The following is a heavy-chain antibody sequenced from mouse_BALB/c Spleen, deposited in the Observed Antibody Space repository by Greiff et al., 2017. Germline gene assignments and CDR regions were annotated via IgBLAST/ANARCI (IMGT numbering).Heavy chain of an antibody. V-gene: IGHV1-7*01. D-gene: IGHD2-1*01. CDR3: AYYGNSFAY. J-gene: IGHJ3*01. Sequence: QVQLQQSGAELAKPGASVKMSCKASGYTFTSYWMHWVKQRPGQGLEWIGYINPSTGYTEYNQKFKDKATLTADKSSSTAYMQLSSLTSEDSAVYYCAYYGNSFAYWGQGTLVTVSA. CDR1: GYTFTSYW. CDR2: INPSTGYT.